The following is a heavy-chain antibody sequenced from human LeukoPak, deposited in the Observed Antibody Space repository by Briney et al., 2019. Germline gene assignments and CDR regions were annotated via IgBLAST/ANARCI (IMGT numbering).Heavy chain of an antibody. Sequence: GGSLRLSCAASGFTFSSFWMHWVRQAPGKGLVWVSRINTDGSSADYADSVKGRFTISRDNAKNTLYLEMNSLRAEDTAVYYCARKPDYYYYMDVWGKGTTVTVSS. CDR2: INTDGSSA. J-gene: IGHJ6*03. CDR1: GFTFSSFW. V-gene: IGHV3-74*01. CDR3: ARKPDYYYYMDV.